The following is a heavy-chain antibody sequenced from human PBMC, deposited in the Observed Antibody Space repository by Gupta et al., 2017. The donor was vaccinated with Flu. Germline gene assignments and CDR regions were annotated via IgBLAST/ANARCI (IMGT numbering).Heavy chain of an antibody. Sequence: EGQLVESGGGLVKSGGSLRLSCAASGFTFANVWMAWVRQAPGKGLEWVGRIRSFFDGGTTDYASPVKGRFIISRDENTLYLQMSGLKTEDTAVYYCATDNTGYDSAPFFDNWGQGTLVTVSS. V-gene: IGHV3-15*01. CDR1: GFTFANVW. D-gene: IGHD5-12*01. CDR3: ATDNTGYDSAPFFDN. J-gene: IGHJ4*02. CDR2: IRSFFDGGTT.